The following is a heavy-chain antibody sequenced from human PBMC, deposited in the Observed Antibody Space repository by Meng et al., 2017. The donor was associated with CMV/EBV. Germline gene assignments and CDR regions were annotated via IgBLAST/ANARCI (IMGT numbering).Heavy chain of an antibody. Sequence: ASVKVSCKASGYTFTGYYMHWVRQAPGQGLEWMGWIDPNSGGTNYAQKFQGRVTMTRDTSMSTAYMELSRLRSDDTAVYYCARTRRYCSSTSCPGAYGMDVWGQGTTVTVSS. J-gene: IGHJ6*02. D-gene: IGHD2-2*01. CDR1: GYTFTGYY. V-gene: IGHV1-2*02. CDR3: ARTRRYCSSTSCPGAYGMDV. CDR2: IDPNSGGT.